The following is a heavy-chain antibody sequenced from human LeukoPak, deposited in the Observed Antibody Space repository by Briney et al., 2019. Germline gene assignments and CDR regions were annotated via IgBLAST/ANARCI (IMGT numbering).Heavy chain of an antibody. D-gene: IGHD3-10*01. J-gene: IGHJ5*02. V-gene: IGHV4-34*01. Sequence: SETLSLTCAVYGGSFSGYYWSWIRQPPGKGLEWIGEINHSGSTNYNPSLKSRVTISVDTSKNQFSLKLSSVTAADTAVYYCARGGCGSGRRWFDPWGQGTLVTVSS. CDR1: GGSFSGYY. CDR2: INHSGST. CDR3: ARGGCGSGRRWFDP.